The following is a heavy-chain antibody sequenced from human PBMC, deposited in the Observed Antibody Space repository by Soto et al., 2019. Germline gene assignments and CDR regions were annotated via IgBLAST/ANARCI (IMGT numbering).Heavy chain of an antibody. CDR1: GFSFSSYA. J-gene: IGHJ4*02. CDR2: ISGSGGTT. Sequence: PGGSLRLSCAASGFSFSSYAMSWVRQAPGKGLEWVTVISGSGGTTYYADSVKGRFTMSRDNSKNTLYLQMNSLRAEDTAVYYCAKGPEYYDVLTGWQVRGYSDCWGQGT. D-gene: IGHD3-9*01. CDR3: AKGPEYYDVLTGWQVRGYSDC. V-gene: IGHV3-23*01.